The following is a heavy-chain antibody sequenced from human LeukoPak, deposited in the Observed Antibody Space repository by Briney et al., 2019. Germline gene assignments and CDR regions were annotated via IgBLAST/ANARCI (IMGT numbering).Heavy chain of an antibody. CDR1: GFTFTSYS. D-gene: IGHD3-22*01. CDR2: IRSGSSTI. CDR3: ARALGSSGNYWSYYYYMDV. Sequence: GGSLRLSCAASGFTFTSYSMNWVRQALWKGVVWLSYIRSGSSTIYYAGSVKGRFTISRDNAKNSLYLQTNSLRAEDTAVYYCARALGSSGNYWSYYYYMDVWGKGTTVTVSS. J-gene: IGHJ6*03. V-gene: IGHV3-48*01.